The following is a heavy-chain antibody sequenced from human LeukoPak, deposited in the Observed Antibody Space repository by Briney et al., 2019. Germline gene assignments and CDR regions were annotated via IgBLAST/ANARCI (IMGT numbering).Heavy chain of an antibody. CDR1: VYTFTSYD. CDR2: MNPNSGNT. Sequence: ASVKVSCKSSVYTFTSYDIHWVRQATGQGLEWMGWMNPNSGNTGYAQKFQGRVTMTRNTSISTAYMELSSLRSEDTAVYYCARVGQTPPPNWFDPWGQGTLVTVSS. V-gene: IGHV1-8*01. J-gene: IGHJ5*02. CDR3: ARVGQTPPPNWFDP.